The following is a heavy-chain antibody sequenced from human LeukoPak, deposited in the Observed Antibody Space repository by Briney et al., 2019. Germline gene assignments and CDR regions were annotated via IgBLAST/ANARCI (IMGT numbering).Heavy chain of an antibody. CDR3: ARERATVVTLWGDVYYYYMDV. D-gene: IGHD4-23*01. CDR2: IYYSGTT. CDR1: GGSISSYY. Sequence: SETLSLTCTVSGGSISSYYWSWIRQPPGKGLEWIGYIYYSGTTNYNPSLKSRVTISLDTSKNQFSLKLNSVTAADTAVYYCARERATVVTLWGDVYYYYMDVWGKGTTVTVSS. J-gene: IGHJ6*03. V-gene: IGHV4-59*12.